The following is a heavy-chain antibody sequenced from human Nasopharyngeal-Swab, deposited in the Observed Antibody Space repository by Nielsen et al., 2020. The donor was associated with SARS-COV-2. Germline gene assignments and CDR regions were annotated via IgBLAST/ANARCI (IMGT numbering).Heavy chain of an antibody. Sequence: GESLKISCAASGFTFSGSAMHWVRQASGKGLEWVGRIRSKANSYATAYAASVKGRFTISRDDSKNTAYLQMNSLKTEDTAVYYCTRSVTSSLYYWGQGTLVTVPS. J-gene: IGHJ4*02. D-gene: IGHD4-17*01. CDR1: GFTFSGSA. V-gene: IGHV3-73*01. CDR3: TRSVTSSLYY. CDR2: IRSKANSYAT.